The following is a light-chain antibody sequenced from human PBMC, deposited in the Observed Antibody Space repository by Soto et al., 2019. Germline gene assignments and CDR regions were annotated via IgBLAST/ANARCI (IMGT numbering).Light chain of an antibody. Sequence: DIVMTQSPDSLAVSLGERATINCKPSQSVLYSSNNKNYLAWYQQKPGQPPKLLIYWASTRESGVPARFSGSGSGTDFTLTISSLQAEDVAVYYCQHYYSTPFTFGPGTKVDIK. CDR2: WAS. J-gene: IGKJ3*01. CDR3: QHYYSTPFT. V-gene: IGKV4-1*01. CDR1: QSVLYSSNNKNY.